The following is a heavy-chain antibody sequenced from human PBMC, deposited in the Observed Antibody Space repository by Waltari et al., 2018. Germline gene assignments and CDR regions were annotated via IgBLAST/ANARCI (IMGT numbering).Heavy chain of an antibody. Sequence: QVQLQESGPGLVKPSETLSLTCTVSGGSISSYYWSWIRQPPGKGLEWIGYIYYSGSTNYHPSLKSRVTISVDTSKNQFSLKLSSVTAADTAVYYCARGRIAVAGTKFDYWGQGTLVTVSS. CDR1: GGSISSYY. J-gene: IGHJ4*02. V-gene: IGHV4-59*01. D-gene: IGHD6-19*01. CDR3: ARGRIAVAGTKFDY. CDR2: IYYSGST.